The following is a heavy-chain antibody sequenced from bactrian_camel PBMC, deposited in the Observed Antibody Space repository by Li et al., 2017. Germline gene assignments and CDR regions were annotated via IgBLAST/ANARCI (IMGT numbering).Heavy chain of an antibody. V-gene: IGHV3S53*01. CDR2: IDSDGTT. Sequence: VQLVESGGGSVQAGGSLRLSCVTSGYSGDCMGWFQQAPGQEREAVAVIDSDGTTAYADPVKGRFTASKDYVKNTLYLQMNSLEPEDTAMYYCAAELIPYCYVDWDKYTFWGQGTQVTVS. D-gene: IGHD2*01. CDR1: GYSGDC. J-gene: IGHJ4*01. CDR3: AAELIPYCYVDWDKYTF.